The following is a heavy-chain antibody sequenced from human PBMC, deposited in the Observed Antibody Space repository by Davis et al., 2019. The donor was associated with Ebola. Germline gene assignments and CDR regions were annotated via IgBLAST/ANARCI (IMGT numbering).Heavy chain of an antibody. CDR3: ASNKYCTNGGCHTRAYGMDV. J-gene: IGHJ6*04. D-gene: IGHD2-8*01. CDR1: GYTLTDLS. CDR2: FDPEDGET. Sequence: ASVKVSCKVSGYTLTDLSTHWVRQAPGKGLEWMGGFDPEDGETIYAQKLQGRVTMTEDTSTDTAYMELSSLRSEDTAVYYCASNKYCTNGGCHTRAYGMDVWGKGTTVTVSS. V-gene: IGHV1-24*01.